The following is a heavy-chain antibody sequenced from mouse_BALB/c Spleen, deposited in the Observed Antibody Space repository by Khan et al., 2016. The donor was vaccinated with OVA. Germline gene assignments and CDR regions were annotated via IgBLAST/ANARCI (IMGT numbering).Heavy chain of an antibody. J-gene: IGHJ1*01. Sequence: EVQLQESGPGLVKPSQSLSLTCTVTGYSITSDYAWNWIRQFPGNKLEWMGYISYSGSTGSNPSLKSRLSITRDTSNNQFFLQLNSVTTEDTATYYCARRYYYGHWYFDVWGAGTTVTVSS. CDR2: ISYSGST. D-gene: IGHD1-1*01. CDR1: GYSITSDYA. V-gene: IGHV3-2*02. CDR3: ARRYYYGHWYFDV.